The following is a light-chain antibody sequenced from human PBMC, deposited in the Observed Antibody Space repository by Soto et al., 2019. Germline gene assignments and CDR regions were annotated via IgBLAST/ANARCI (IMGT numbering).Light chain of an antibody. Sequence: AIRMTQSPSSLSASAGDRVAIACRASPDVGRYLAWYQQKPGQAPKLLIYGASTLQSGVPSRFSVGGSGTDFTLTISCLQSEYCATYYCQHYNNYPWTFGQGTKVEIK. V-gene: IGKV1-8*01. CDR2: GAS. CDR1: PDVGRY. CDR3: QHYNNYPWT. J-gene: IGKJ1*01.